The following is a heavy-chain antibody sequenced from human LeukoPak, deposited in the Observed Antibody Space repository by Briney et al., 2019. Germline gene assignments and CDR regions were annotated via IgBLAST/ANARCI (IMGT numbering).Heavy chain of an antibody. CDR3: ARDRGTILGIYYIDY. Sequence: AAVKVSCKASGYTFTGYYMHWVRQAPGQGLEWMGWINPNSGGTNYAQKFQGRVTMTRDTSISTAYMELSRLRSDDTAVYYCARDRGTILGIYYIDYWGQGTLVTVSS. V-gene: IGHV1-2*02. CDR1: GYTFTGYY. D-gene: IGHD3-9*01. J-gene: IGHJ4*02. CDR2: INPNSGGT.